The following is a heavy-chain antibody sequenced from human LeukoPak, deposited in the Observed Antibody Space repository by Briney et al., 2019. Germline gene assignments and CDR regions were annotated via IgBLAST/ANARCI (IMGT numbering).Heavy chain of an antibody. CDR2: ISWNSGSI. D-gene: IGHD3-9*01. Sequence: GGSLRLSCAASGFTFHQYAIHWVRQVPGKGLEGVSGISWNSGSIGYADSVRGRFTISRDNSKNTLYLQMNSLRAEDTAVYYCARAASRWYYDTLGYFDYWGQGTLVTVSS. CDR1: GFTFHQYA. CDR3: ARAASRWYYDTLGYFDY. V-gene: IGHV3-9*01. J-gene: IGHJ4*02.